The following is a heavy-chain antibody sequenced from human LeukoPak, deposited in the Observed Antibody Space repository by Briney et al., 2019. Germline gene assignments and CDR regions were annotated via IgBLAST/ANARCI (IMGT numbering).Heavy chain of an antibody. CDR2: IYYSGST. CDR1: GGSISSYY. CDR3: ARGVVIHGDAFDI. Sequence: SETLSLTCTVSGGSISSYYWSWIRQPPGKGLEWIGYIYYSGSTNYNPSLKSRVTISVDTSKNQFSLKLSSVTAADTAVYYCARGVVIHGDAFDIWGQGTMVTVSS. V-gene: IGHV4-59*01. J-gene: IGHJ3*02. D-gene: IGHD4-23*01.